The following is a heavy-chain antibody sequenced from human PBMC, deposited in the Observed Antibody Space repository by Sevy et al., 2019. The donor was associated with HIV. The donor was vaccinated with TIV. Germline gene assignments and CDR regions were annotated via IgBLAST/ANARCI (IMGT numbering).Heavy chain of an antibody. CDR2: INSGGGST. D-gene: IGHD3-22*01. CDR3: AKDGVGGYYDSSGYSDH. Sequence: GGSLRLSCAASGFTLTEFVMSWVRQAPGKGLEWVSTINSGGGSTYYAHSVKGRFTISRDNSQNTLDLQMNSLRAEDTAVYYGAKDGVGGYYDSSGYSDHWGQGTLVTVSS. CDR1: GFTLTEFV. J-gene: IGHJ4*02. V-gene: IGHV3-23*01.